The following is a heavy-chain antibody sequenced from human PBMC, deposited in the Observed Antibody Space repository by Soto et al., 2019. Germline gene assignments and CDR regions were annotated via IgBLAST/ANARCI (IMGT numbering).Heavy chain of an antibody. V-gene: IGHV4-59*01. CDR2: IYYSGST. CDR3: ARGAAAANSLYYFHY. J-gene: IGHJ4*02. D-gene: IGHD6-13*01. Sequence: SETLSLTCTVSGGSISSYYWSWIRQPPGKGLEWIGYIYYSGSTTYNPSLKSRVTISVDTSKNQFSLKLSSVTAADTAVYYCARGAAAANSLYYFHYWGQGTKVT. CDR1: GGSISSYY.